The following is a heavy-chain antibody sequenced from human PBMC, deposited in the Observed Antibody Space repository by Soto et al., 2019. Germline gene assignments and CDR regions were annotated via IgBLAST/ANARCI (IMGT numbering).Heavy chain of an antibody. CDR3: ASSYSNYALIDYYYYGMDV. D-gene: IGHD4-4*01. J-gene: IGHJ6*02. Sequence: ASVKVSCKASGYTFTSYAMHWVRQAPGQRLEWMGWIDAGNGNTKYSQKFQGRVTITRDTSASTAYMELSSLRSEDTAVYYCASSYSNYALIDYYYYGMDVWGQGTTVTVSS. V-gene: IGHV1-3*01. CDR2: IDAGNGNT. CDR1: GYTFTSYA.